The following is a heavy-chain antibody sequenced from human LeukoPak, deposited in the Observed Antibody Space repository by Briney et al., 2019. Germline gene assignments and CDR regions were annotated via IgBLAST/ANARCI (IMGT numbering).Heavy chain of an antibody. D-gene: IGHD2-2*01. CDR3: AKNGKYQLLGSWCDS. CDR1: GFTFSSYA. Sequence: GGSLRLSCAASGFTFSSYAMSWVRQAPGKGLEWVSAISGSAATTYYADSVKGRLTISRDNSKNTLYVQMDSLRGDDTAVYYCAKNGKYQLLGSWCDSWGQGTLVTVSS. V-gene: IGHV3-23*01. CDR2: ISGSAATT. J-gene: IGHJ5*01.